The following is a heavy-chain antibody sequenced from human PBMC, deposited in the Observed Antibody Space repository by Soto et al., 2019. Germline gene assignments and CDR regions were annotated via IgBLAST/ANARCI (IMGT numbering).Heavy chain of an antibody. CDR1: GFTFGSCA. CDR3: AKGRSYYYYYAEDV. Sequence: PGGSLILSCAASGFTFGSCAMGWVRQAPGKGLEWVSDIIDSGASTYYADSVKGRFTISRDNSKSTLYLQMNSLRAEDTALYYCAKGRSYYYYYAEDVWGQGTTVTVS. J-gene: IGHJ6*02. CDR2: IIDSGAST. V-gene: IGHV3-23*01.